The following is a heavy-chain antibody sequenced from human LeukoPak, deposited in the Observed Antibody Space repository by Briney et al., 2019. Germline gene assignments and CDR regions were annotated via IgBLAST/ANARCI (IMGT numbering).Heavy chain of an antibody. V-gene: IGHV4-59*01. Sequence: SETLSLTCTVSGGSISSYYWSWIRQPPGKGLEWIGYIYYSGSTNYNPSLKSRVTISVGTSKNQFSLKLSSVTAADTAVYYCARDGDYGDFDYWGQGTLVTVSS. J-gene: IGHJ4*02. CDR3: ARDGDYGDFDY. CDR1: GGSISSYY. CDR2: IYYSGST. D-gene: IGHD4-17*01.